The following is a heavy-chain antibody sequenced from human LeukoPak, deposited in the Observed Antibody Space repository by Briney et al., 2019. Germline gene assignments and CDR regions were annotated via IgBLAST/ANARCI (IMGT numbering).Heavy chain of an antibody. V-gene: IGHV1-2*06. CDR2: INPNSGGT. J-gene: IGHJ4*02. Sequence: GASVKVSCKASGYTFTGYYMHWVRQAPGQGLEWMGRINPNSGGTNYAQKFQGRITMTRDTSISTAYMELSRLRSDDTAVYYCARVDPNRYFDYWGQGTLVTVSS. CDR3: ARVDPNRYFDY. CDR1: GYTFTGYY.